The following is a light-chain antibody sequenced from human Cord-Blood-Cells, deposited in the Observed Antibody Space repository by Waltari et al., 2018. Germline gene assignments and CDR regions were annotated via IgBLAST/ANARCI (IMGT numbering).Light chain of an antibody. CDR3: CSYAGSYTNWV. CDR1: SSDVGGYNY. Sequence: QSALTQPRPVSGSPGQSVTIPCPGTSSDVGGYNYVSGYQQHPGKAPKLMIYDFSKRPSGVPDRFSGSKSGNTASLTISGLQAEDEADYYCCSYAGSYTNWVFGGGTKLTVL. CDR2: DFS. V-gene: IGLV2-11*01. J-gene: IGLJ3*02.